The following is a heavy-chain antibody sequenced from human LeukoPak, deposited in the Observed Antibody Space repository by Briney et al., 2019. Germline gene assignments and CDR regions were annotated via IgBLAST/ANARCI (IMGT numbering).Heavy chain of an antibody. D-gene: IGHD2-15*01. Sequence: GGSLRLSCAASGFTFSSYAMSWVRQAPGKGLEWVSAISGSGGSTYYADSVKGRFTISRDNSKNTLYLQMNSLRAEDTAVYYCARDGKSRHGGGFAPWAQETLVTVPS. J-gene: IGHJ5*02. CDR2: ISGSGGST. CDR3: ARDGKSRHGGGFAP. V-gene: IGHV3-23*01. CDR1: GFTFSSYA.